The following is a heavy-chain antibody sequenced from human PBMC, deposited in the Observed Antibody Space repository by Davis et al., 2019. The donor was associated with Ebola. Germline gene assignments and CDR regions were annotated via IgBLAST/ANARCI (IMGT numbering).Heavy chain of an antibody. CDR3: AKVFYRSGWGLDDAFDL. D-gene: IGHD6-19*01. V-gene: IGHV3-9*01. Sequence: SLKISCAASGFTFDDYAMTWVRQVPGKGLEWVSGISWNSAAKVYGDSVKGRITISRDNAKNSLYLQMNSLIPEDTALYYCAKVFYRSGWGLDDAFDLWGQGTMVTVSS. J-gene: IGHJ3*01. CDR2: ISWNSAAK. CDR1: GFTFDDYA.